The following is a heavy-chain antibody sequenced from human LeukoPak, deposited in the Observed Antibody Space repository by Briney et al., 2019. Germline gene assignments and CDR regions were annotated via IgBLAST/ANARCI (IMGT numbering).Heavy chain of an antibody. J-gene: IGHJ3*02. CDR1: GSTVSSYF. V-gene: IGHV3-53*01. D-gene: IGHD3-9*01. CDR2: IYDGGST. CDR3: ARDSYILTGYYNAFDI. Sequence: GGSLRLSCAASGSTVSSYFMSWVRQAPGKGLEWVSVIYDGGSTDYADSVKGRFTISRDNSKSTLYLQMNSLRAEDTAVYYCARDSYILTGYYNAFDIWGQGTLVTVSS.